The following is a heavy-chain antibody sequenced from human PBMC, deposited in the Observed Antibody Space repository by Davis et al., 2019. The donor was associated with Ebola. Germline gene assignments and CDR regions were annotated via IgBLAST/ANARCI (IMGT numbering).Heavy chain of an antibody. J-gene: IGHJ6*02. CDR1: GGSFSSYY. V-gene: IGHV4-34*01. CDR3: ARGRKGYYYYGMDV. CDR2: INHSGST. Sequence: SETLSLTCAVYGGSFSSYYWSWIRQPPGKGLEWIGEINHSGSTNYNPSLKSRVTISVDTSKNQFSLKLSSVTAADTAVYYCARGRKGYYYYGMDVWGQGTTVTVSS.